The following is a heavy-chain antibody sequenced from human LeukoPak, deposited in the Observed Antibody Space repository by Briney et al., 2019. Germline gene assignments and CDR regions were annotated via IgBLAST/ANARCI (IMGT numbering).Heavy chain of an antibody. J-gene: IGHJ4*02. CDR3: AKRSPYGGADY. CDR2: ISGNGGIT. Sequence: GGSLRLSCAASGFTFSNSAMSWVRQAPGKGLEWVSAISGNGGITYYADSVKGQFTISRDNSKNTLYLQMNTLRADDTAVYYCAKRSPYGGADYWGQGTLVTVSS. V-gene: IGHV3-23*01. CDR1: GFTFSNSA. D-gene: IGHD4-23*01.